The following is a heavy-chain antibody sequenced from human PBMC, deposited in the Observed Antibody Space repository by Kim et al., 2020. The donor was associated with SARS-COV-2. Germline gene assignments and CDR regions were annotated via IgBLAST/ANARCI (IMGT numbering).Heavy chain of an antibody. CDR3: AKTLSLLRYFDWSNDAFDI. CDR2: IIGGSGGST. CDR1: GFTFSSYA. J-gene: IGHJ3*02. D-gene: IGHD3-9*01. Sequence: GGSLRLSCVATGFTFSSYAMSWVRQAPGKGLEWVSGIIGGSGGSTYYADSVKGRFTISRDNSKNTLSLEMNSLRAEDTAVYYCAKTLSLLRYFDWSNDAFDIWGQGTMVTVSS. V-gene: IGHV3-23*01.